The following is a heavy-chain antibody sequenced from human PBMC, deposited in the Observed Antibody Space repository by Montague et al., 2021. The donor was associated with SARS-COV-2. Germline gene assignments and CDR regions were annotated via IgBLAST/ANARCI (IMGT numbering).Heavy chain of an antibody. V-gene: IGHV3-74*01. Sequence: SLRLSCAASGFTFSSYWMHWVRQAPGKGLVWVSRINSDGSSTSYADSVKGRLTISRDNAKNTLYLQMNSLRAEDTAVYYCARVGSGWGYYYYGMDVWGQGTTVTVSS. CDR2: INSDGSST. D-gene: IGHD6-19*01. CDR3: ARVGSGWGYYYYGMDV. J-gene: IGHJ6*02. CDR1: GFTFSSYW.